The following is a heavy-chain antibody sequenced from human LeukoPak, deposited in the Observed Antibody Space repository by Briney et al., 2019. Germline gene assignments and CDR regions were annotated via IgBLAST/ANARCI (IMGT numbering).Heavy chain of an antibody. D-gene: IGHD2-15*01. CDR3: AKSPVSSCRGSFCYPFDY. Sequence: QTGGSLRLSCAASGFTFSSYGMNWVRQIPGKGLEWVSAISGSDDGTYYADSVKGWFTISRGNSRNTLYLQMNTLRAEDTAVYFCAKSPVSSCRGSFCYPFDYWGQGNLVTVSS. CDR2: ISGSDDGT. V-gene: IGHV3-23*01. J-gene: IGHJ4*02. CDR1: GFTFSSYG.